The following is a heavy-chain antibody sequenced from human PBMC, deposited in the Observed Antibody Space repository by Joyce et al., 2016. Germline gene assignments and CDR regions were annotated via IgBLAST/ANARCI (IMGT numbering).Heavy chain of an antibody. V-gene: IGHV1-8*01. CDR1: EYTFTRYD. CDR3: ARSRYRKGWFDP. D-gene: IGHD5-12*01. J-gene: IGHJ5*02. CDR2: MDPNSGDT. Sequence: QVQLVQSGAEVKKPGASVKVSCKASEYTFTRYDINWVRQATGQGLEWMGWMDPNSGDTGYAQKFQGRVTMTRNTSITTAYLELSGLTSEYTAVYYCARSRYRKGWFDPWGQGTLVTVHS.